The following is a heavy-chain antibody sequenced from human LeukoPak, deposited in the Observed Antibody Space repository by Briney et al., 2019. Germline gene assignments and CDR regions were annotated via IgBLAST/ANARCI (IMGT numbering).Heavy chain of an antibody. J-gene: IGHJ6*02. CDR2: MNPNSGNT. V-gene: IGHV1-8*01. D-gene: IGHD5-12*01. CDR3: ARFRARKWLRSPVSYYYGMDV. CDR1: GYTFTSYD. Sequence: ASVTVSFKASGYTFTSYDINWVRQATGQGLEWMGWMNPNSGNTGYAQKFQGGVTMTRNTSISTAYMELSSLRSEDTAVYYCARFRARKWLRSPVSYYYGMDVWGQGTTVTVSS.